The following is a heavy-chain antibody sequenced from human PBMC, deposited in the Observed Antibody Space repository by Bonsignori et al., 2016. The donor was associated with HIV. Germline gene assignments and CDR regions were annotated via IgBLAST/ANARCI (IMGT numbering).Heavy chain of an antibody. V-gene: IGHV3-49*04. CDR1: GFTFGDYA. J-gene: IGHJ4*02. CDR3: TREGGSGSIFDY. Sequence: GESLKISCTASGFTFGDYAMSWVRQAPGKGLEWVGFIRSKAYGGTTEYAASVKGRFTISRDDSKSIAYPQMNSLKTEDTAVYYCTREGGSGSIFDYWGQGTLVTVSS. CDR2: IRSKAYGGTT. D-gene: IGHD3-10*01.